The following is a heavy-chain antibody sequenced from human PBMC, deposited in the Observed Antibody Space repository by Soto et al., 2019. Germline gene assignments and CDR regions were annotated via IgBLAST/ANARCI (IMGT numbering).Heavy chain of an antibody. J-gene: IGHJ4*02. CDR1: GYTFTSYA. CDR2: INAGNGNT. Sequence: EASVKVSCKASGYTFTSYAMHWVRQAPGQRLEWMGWINAGNGNTKYSQKFQGRVTITRDTSASTAYMELSSLRSEDTAVYYCARGGSGYDTEYYFDYWGQGTLVTVSS. D-gene: IGHD5-12*01. CDR3: ARGGSGYDTEYYFDY. V-gene: IGHV1-3*01.